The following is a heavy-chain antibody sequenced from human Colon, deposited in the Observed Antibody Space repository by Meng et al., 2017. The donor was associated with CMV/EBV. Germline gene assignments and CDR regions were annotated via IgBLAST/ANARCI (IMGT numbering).Heavy chain of an antibody. Sequence: GESLKISCEASGFNFGNFWMNWVRQAPGKGLEWVANIKGDGTEEYYVDSVKGRFTISRDNAKNSLYLQMNSLRVEDTALYYCCTGHYDRAWGHGTLVTVSS. CDR1: GFNFGNFW. V-gene: IGHV3-7*01. J-gene: IGHJ5*01. D-gene: IGHD3-16*01. CDR3: CTGHYDRA. CDR2: IKGDGTEE.